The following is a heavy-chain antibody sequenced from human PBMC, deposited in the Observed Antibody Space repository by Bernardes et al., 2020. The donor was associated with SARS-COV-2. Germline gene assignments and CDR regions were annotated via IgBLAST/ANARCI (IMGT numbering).Heavy chain of an antibody. CDR2: IHDSGTT. J-gene: IGHJ4*02. CDR3: AREEDTAMAVFDN. D-gene: IGHD5-18*01. V-gene: IGHV4-31*03. CDR1: GGSISSGGYY. Sequence: SETLSLTCTVSGGSISSGGYYWSWIRQHPGKGLEWIGYIHDSGTTYYNPSLKSRLTISVDTSKNQFSLKLSSVTAADTAVYYCAREEDTAMAVFDNWGQGTLVTVSS.